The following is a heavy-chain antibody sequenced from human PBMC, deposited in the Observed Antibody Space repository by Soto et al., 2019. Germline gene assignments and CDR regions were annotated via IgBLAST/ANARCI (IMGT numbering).Heavy chain of an antibody. CDR3: TTGRYCSSTSCYYYYYYYMDV. J-gene: IGHJ6*03. D-gene: IGHD2-2*01. Sequence: GGSLRLSCAASGFTFSGSAMHWVRQASGKGLEWVGRIRSKANSYATAYAASVKGRFTISRDDSKNTAYLQMNSLKTEDTAVYYCTTGRYCSSTSCYYYYYYYMDVWGKGTTVTVSS. CDR1: GFTFSGSA. CDR2: IRSKANSYAT. V-gene: IGHV3-73*01.